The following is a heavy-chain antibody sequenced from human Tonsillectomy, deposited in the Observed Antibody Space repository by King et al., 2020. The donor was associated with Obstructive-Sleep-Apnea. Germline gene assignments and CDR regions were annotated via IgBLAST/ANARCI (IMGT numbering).Heavy chain of an antibody. CDR3: ARDYYYDSSGYYVDY. CDR2: IYHSGST. CDR1: CYSISSGYY. J-gene: IGHJ4*02. D-gene: IGHD3-22*01. V-gene: IGHV4-38-2*02. Sequence: PLQESGPGLVEPSETLSLTCTVSCYSISSGYYWGWIRQPPGKGLEGIGSIYHSGSTYYNPSLKSRVTISVDIAKNQFSLKLSSVTAADTAVYYCARDYYYDSSGYYVDYWGQGTLVTVSS.